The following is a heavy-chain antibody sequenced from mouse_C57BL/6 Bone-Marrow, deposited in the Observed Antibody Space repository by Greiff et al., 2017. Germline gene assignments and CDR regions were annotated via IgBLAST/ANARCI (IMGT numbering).Heavy chain of an antibody. V-gene: IGHV2-2*01. CDR3: ARKPRGYFDV. Sequence: QVQLKESGPGLVQPSPSLSITCTVSGFSLTSYGVHWVRQSPGKGLEWLGVIWRGGSTDYNATFISRLSISKDNSKSQVFFKMNSLQADDTAIYYCARKPRGYFDVWGTGTAVTVSA. D-gene: IGHD6-1*01. CDR2: IWRGGST. CDR1: GFSLTSYG. J-gene: IGHJ1*03.